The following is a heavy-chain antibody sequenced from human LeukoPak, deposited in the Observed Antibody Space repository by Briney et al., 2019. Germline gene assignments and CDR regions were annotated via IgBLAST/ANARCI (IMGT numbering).Heavy chain of an antibody. Sequence: ALVKVSCKASGYTFTDYYMHWVRRAPGQGLEWMGWIIPNTGATTYAQKFQGRVTMTRDTSISTAYMDLSRLRSDDTAFYYCARGEYRYGYDYWGQGTLVTVSS. D-gene: IGHD5-18*01. CDR1: GYTFTDYY. J-gene: IGHJ4*02. CDR2: IIPNTGAT. V-gene: IGHV1-2*02. CDR3: ARGEYRYGYDY.